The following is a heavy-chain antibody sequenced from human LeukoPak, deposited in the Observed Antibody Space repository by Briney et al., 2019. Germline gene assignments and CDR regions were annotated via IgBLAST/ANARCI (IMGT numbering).Heavy chain of an antibody. J-gene: IGHJ3*02. CDR1: GFTFDDYA. V-gene: IGHV3-9*03. D-gene: IGHD3-3*01. CDR3: AKAGFSFESIQGDAFDI. Sequence: GGSLRLSCAASGFTFDDYAMHWVRQAPGKGLEWVSGISWNSGSIGYADSVKGRFTISRDNAKNSLYLQMNSLRAEDMALYYCAKAGFSFESIQGDAFDIWGQGTMVTVSS. CDR2: ISWNSGSI.